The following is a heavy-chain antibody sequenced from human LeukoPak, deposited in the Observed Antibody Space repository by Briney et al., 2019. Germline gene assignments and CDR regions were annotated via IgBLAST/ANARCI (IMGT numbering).Heavy chain of an antibody. J-gene: IGHJ6*02. CDR1: GGSISHYY. CDR2: IYYSGTT. D-gene: IGHD4/OR15-4a*01. V-gene: IGHV4-59*01. CDR3: AREDPRTKVPEGMDV. Sequence: NPSETLSLTCTVSGGSISHYYWSWIRQPPGKGLEWIGYIYYSGTTNYNPSLKSRVSISVDTSKNQFSLKLNSVTAADTAVYYCAREDPRTKVPEGMDVWGQGTTVTVSS.